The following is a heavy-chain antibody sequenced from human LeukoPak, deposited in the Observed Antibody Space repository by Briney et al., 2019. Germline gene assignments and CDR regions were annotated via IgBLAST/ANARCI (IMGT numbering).Heavy chain of an antibody. D-gene: IGHD3-9*01. CDR3: AKDYDILTGCDY. Sequence: PGGSLRLSCETSGFSFGSYGMQWVRQAPGKGPEWVAFIRYDGSDKYHADSVKGRFTISRDNSKNTLYLQMNSLRAEDTAVYYCAKDYDILTGCDYWGQGTLVTVSS. J-gene: IGHJ4*02. CDR2: IRYDGSDK. CDR1: GFSFGSYG. V-gene: IGHV3-30*02.